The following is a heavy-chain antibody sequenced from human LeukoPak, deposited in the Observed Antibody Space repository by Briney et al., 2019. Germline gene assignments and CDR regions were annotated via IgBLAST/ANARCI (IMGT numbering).Heavy chain of an antibody. CDR3: ARQISDGQYTAMAKGVLEY. CDR1: GFTFSAFA. Sequence: PGGSLRLSCAASGFTFSAFAMTWVRQAPGKGLEWVSAISGSGGSTYYADSVRGRFTISRDNSKNTLYLQMNSLRAEDTAVYYCARQISDGQYTAMAKGVLEYWGQGTLVTVSS. J-gene: IGHJ4*02. D-gene: IGHD5-18*01. V-gene: IGHV3-23*01. CDR2: ISGSGGST.